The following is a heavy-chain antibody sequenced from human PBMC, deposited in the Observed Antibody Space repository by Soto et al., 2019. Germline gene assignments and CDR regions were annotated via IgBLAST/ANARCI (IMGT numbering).Heavy chain of an antibody. D-gene: IGHD1-7*01. V-gene: IGHV4-30-4*01. CDR3: ARITGTTGPSWFDP. CDR1: GGSISSGDYY. J-gene: IGHJ5*02. CDR2: IYYSGST. Sequence: PSETLSLTCTVSGGSISSGDYYWSWIRQPPGKGLEWIGYIYYSGSTYYNPSLKSRVTISVDTSKNQFSLKLSSVTAADTAVYYCARITGTTGPSWFDPWGQGTLVTVSS.